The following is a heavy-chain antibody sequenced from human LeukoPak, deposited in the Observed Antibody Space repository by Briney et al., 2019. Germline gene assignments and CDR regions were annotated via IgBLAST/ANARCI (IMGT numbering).Heavy chain of an antibody. CDR1: GGSISSYY. CDR2: IYYSGST. V-gene: IGHV4-59*01. J-gene: IGHJ4*02. D-gene: IGHD5-18*01. Sequence: KASETLSLTCTVSGGSISSYYWSWIRQPPGKGLEWIGYIYYSGSTNYNPSLKSRVTISVDTSKNQFSLNLSSVTAADTAIYYCARAYSYGSYWGRETLVTVSS. CDR3: ARAYSYGSY.